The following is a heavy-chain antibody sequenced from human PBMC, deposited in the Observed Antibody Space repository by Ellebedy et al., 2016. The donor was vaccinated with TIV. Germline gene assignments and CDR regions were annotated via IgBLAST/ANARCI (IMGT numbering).Heavy chain of an antibody. Sequence: ASVKVSCKGSGYSFTSYWIGWVRQMPRKGLEWMGIIYPGDSDTRYSPSFQGQVTISADKSISTAYLQWSSLKASDTAMYYCARHSVWFGELDWGQGTLVTVSS. J-gene: IGHJ4*02. CDR2: IYPGDSDT. CDR3: ARHSVWFGELD. CDR1: GYSFTSYW. V-gene: IGHV5-51*01. D-gene: IGHD3-10*01.